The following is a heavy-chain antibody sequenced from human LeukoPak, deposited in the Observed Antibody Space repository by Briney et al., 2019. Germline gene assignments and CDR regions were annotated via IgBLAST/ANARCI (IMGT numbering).Heavy chain of an antibody. D-gene: IGHD3-22*01. V-gene: IGHV3-30*18. CDR3: AKGGHYYYDSTTFDY. CDR2: ISYDGSNK. CDR1: GFTFSSYG. J-gene: IGHJ4*02. Sequence: PGRSLRLSCAASGFTFSSYGMHGVRQAPGKGLEWVSVISYDGSNKYYADSVKGRFTISRDNSKNTLYLQMNSLRAEDTAVYYCAKGGHYYYDSTTFDYWGQGTLVTVSS.